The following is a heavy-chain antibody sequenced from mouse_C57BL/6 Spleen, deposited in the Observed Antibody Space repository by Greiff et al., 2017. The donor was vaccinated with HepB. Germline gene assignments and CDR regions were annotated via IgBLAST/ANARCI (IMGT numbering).Heavy chain of an antibody. J-gene: IGHJ3*01. CDR3: TARGFAY. V-gene: IGHV6-3*01. CDR1: GFTFSNYW. Sequence: DVKLQESGGGLVQPGGSMKLSCVASGFTFSNYWMNWVRQSPEKGLEWVAQIRLKSDNYATHYAESVKGRFTISRDDSKSSVYLQMNNLRAEDTGIYYCTARGFAYWGQGTLVTVSA. CDR2: IRLKSDNYAT.